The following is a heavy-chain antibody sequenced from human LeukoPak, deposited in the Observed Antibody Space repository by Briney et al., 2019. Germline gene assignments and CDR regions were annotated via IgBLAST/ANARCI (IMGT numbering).Heavy chain of an antibody. CDR2: IYPDDSNT. CDR3: ARQGAAGRYYYYYMDV. D-gene: IGHD6-13*01. CDR1: GYNFPIYW. J-gene: IGHJ6*03. V-gene: IGHV5-51*01. Sequence: GESLKISCQGSGYNFPIYWIGWVRQMPGQGLEWTGIIYPDDSNTIYGPSFQGQVTISADKSINTAYLEWGSLKASDTAIYYCARQGAAGRYYYYYMDVWGKGTTVTVSS.